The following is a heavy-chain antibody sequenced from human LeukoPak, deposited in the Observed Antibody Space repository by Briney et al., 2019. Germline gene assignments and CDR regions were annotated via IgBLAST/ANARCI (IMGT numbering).Heavy chain of an antibody. V-gene: IGHV3-7*01. J-gene: IGHJ4*02. CDR2: IDEHGFKT. CDR1: GFTFSSYS. Sequence: GGSLRLSCAASGFTFSSYSMNWVRQAPGKGLEWVASIDEHGFKTYYAASVTGRFTISKDTAKNSLDQQMNSLRAEDTAVYYCARDGITCTRDYWGQGALVTVSS. D-gene: IGHD1-7*01. CDR3: ARDGITCTRDY.